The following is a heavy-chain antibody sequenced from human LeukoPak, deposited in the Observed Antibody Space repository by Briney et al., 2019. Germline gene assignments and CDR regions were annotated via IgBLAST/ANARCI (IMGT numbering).Heavy chain of an antibody. Sequence: PGRSLRLSCAASGFTFDDYAMPWVRHAPGKGLEWVSGISWNSGSIGYADSVKGRFTISRDNAKNSLYLQMNSLRAEDTALYYCAKDIGYSYGAFDYWGQGTLVTVSS. J-gene: IGHJ4*02. V-gene: IGHV3-9*01. CDR3: AKDIGYSYGAFDY. CDR2: ISWNSGSI. CDR1: GFTFDDYA. D-gene: IGHD5-18*01.